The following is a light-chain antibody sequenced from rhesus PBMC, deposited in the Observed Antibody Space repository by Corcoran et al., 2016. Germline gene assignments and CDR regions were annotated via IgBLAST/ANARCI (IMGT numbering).Light chain of an antibody. CDR3: QQGDRYPYS. CDR2: YTN. J-gene: IGKJ2*01. V-gene: IGKV1-32*02. Sequence: DIQISQSPSSLSASVGDRITITCRASQAIRTYLNWYQQIPGKAPKLLIYYTNTLATGVPSRFSGTGSGTEFRLTSSSLQPEDFATDFSQQGDRYPYSFGQGTKVEIK. CDR1: QAIRTY.